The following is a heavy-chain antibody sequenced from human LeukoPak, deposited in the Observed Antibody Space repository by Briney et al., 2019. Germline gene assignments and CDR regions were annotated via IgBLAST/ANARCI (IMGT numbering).Heavy chain of an antibody. J-gene: IGHJ4*02. CDR1: GYTFTGYY. V-gene: IGHV1-2*02. CDR3: ARGYVFLWFGEF. CDR2: INPNSGGT. Sequence: ASVKVSCKASGYTFTGYYIHWVRQAPGQGLEWMGWINPNSGGTNYAQKLQGRVTMARDTSISTAYMELSSLRSDDTAVYYCARGYVFLWFGEFWGQGTLVTVSS. D-gene: IGHD3-10*01.